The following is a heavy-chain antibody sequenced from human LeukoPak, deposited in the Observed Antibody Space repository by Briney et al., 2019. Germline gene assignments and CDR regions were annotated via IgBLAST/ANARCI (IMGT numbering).Heavy chain of an antibody. D-gene: IGHD7-27*01. Sequence: SETLSLTCTVSGDFITASYWSWIRQPPGKGLEWIGYVCYSGSTEYNPSLRSRVTISLEMSKHQFSLNVTSVTAADTAVYYCATNTGTVFDYWGQGALVTVSS. CDR1: GDFITASY. CDR3: ATNTGTVFDY. CDR2: VCYSGST. J-gene: IGHJ4*02. V-gene: IGHV4-59*01.